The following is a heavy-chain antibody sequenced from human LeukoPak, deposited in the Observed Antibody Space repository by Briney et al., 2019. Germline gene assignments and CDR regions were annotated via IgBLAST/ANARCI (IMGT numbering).Heavy chain of an antibody. CDR1: GFTFSSYW. J-gene: IGHJ4*02. V-gene: IGHV3-74*01. D-gene: IGHD6-19*01. CDR3: ARGPYTSGVYRLDY. CDR2: IKTDGTTT. Sequence: GGSLRLSCAAPGFTFSSYWMHWGRQAPGEGLVWVSRIKTDGTTTNYADSVKGRFTVSRDNAKNTLYLQMNSLRAEDTAVYYCARGPYTSGVYRLDYWGQGTLVTVSS.